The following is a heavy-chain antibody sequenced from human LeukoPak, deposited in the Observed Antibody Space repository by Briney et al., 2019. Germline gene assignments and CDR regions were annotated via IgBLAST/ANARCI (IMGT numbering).Heavy chain of an antibody. V-gene: IGHV4-61*01. J-gene: IGHJ4*02. CDR1: GGSVSSGSYY. CDR2: IYYSGST. CDR3: ARVIIGYCSSTSCYVEGYYFDY. D-gene: IGHD2-2*01. Sequence: PSETLSPTCTVSGGSVSSGSYYWSWIRQPPGKGLEWIGYIYYSGSTNYNPSLKSRVTISVDTSKNQFSLKLSSVTAADTAVYYCARVIIGYCSSTSCYVEGYYFDYWGQGTLVTVSS.